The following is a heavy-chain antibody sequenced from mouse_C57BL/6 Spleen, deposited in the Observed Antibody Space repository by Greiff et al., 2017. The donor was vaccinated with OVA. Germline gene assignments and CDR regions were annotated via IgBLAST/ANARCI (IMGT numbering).Heavy chain of an antibody. V-gene: IGHV2-2*01. Sequence: QVQLKESGPGLVQPSQSLSITCTVSGFSLTSYGVHWVRQSPGKGLEWLGVIWSGGSTDYNAAFISRLSISKDNSKSQVFFKMNSLQADDTAIYYCARNLLLETYYAMDYWGQGTSVTVSS. D-gene: IGHD6-2*01. CDR3: ARNLLLETYYAMDY. CDR2: IWSGGST. CDR1: GFSLTSYG. J-gene: IGHJ4*01.